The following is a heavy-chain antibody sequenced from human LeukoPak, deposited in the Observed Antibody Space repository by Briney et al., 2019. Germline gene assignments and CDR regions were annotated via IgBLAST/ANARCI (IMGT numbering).Heavy chain of an antibody. CDR3: AKYRSSSREGDFDY. J-gene: IGHJ4*02. D-gene: IGHD6-13*01. CDR2: ISGGSSYT. CDR1: GFTFSGYY. Sequence: GSLRLSCATSGFTFSGYYMSWIRQAPGKGLEWVSYISGGSSYTNYADPVKGRFTISRDNSRNTPYLQMNSLRAEDTALYYCAKYRSSSREGDFDYWGQGTLVIVSS. V-gene: IGHV3-11*03.